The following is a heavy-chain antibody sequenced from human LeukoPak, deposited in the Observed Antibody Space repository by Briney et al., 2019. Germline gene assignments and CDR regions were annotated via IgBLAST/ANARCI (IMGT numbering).Heavy chain of an antibody. J-gene: IGHJ3*02. D-gene: IGHD5-18*01. CDR2: INWNGGST. CDR1: GFTFDDYG. CDR3: AKCRGYSYAFPDAFDI. Sequence: PGGSLRLSCAAPGFTFDDYGMSWVRQAPGKGLEWVSGINWNGGSTGYADSVKGRFTISRDNSQNTLYLQMNSLRAEDTAVYYCAKCRGYSYAFPDAFDIGGQGTVVTISS. V-gene: IGHV3-20*04.